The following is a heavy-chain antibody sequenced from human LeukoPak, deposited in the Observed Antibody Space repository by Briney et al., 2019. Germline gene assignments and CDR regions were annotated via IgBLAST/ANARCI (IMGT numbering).Heavy chain of an antibody. V-gene: IGHV4-39*07. D-gene: IGHD6-19*01. CDR3: ARGDSGWYLGLGFDY. CDR2: IYSSGTT. CDR1: GGSISSSSYY. Sequence: SETLSLTCTVSGGSISSSSYYWGWIRQPPGKGLEWIGSIYSSGTTYYNPSLKSRVTISVDTSKNQVSLNLRSVTAADTAVYYCARGDSGWYLGLGFDYWGQGTLVTVSS. J-gene: IGHJ4*02.